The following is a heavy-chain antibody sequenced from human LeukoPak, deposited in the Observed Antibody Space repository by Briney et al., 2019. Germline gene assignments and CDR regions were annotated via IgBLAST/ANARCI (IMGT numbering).Heavy chain of an antibody. CDR1: GGSFSGYY. J-gene: IGHJ4*02. V-gene: IGHV4-34*01. D-gene: IGHD1-26*01. CDR3: ASGRVVGATWVED. Sequence: PSETLSLTCAVYGGSFSGYYWSWIRQPPGKGLEWIGEINHSGSSNYNPSLKSRVTISLDASKNQCSLRLSSLTAADTAVYYCASGRVVGATWVEDWGQGTLVTVSS. CDR2: INHSGSS.